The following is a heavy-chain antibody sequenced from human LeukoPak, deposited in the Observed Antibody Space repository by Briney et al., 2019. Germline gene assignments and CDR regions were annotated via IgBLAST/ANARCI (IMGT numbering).Heavy chain of an antibody. CDR2: INPNSGGT. V-gene: IGHV1-2*02. J-gene: IGHJ1*01. Sequence: ASVKVSCKASGYTFTGYYMHWVRQAPGQGLEWMGWINPNSGGTNSAQKFQGRVTMTRDTSIITAYMELSRLRSDDTAVYFCARGYYDSSDYEYFQHWGQGALVTVSS. D-gene: IGHD3-22*01. CDR3: ARGYYDSSDYEYFQH. CDR1: GYTFTGYY.